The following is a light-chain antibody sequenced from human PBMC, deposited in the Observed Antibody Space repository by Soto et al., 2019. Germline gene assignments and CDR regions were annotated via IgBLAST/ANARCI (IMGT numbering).Light chain of an antibody. CDR3: QQRSNWPIT. CDR1: QSVSSY. Sequence: EIVMTQSPGTLSLSPGERATLSCRASQSVSSYLAWYQQKPGQTPRLLIYDTSIRATGVPARFSGSRSGAEFTLTISSLQSEDFAVYYCQQRSNWPITFGQGTRLEIK. V-gene: IGKV3-11*01. CDR2: DTS. J-gene: IGKJ5*01.